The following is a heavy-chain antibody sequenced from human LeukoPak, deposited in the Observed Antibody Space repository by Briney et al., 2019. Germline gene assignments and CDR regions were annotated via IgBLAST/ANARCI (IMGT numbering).Heavy chain of an antibody. V-gene: IGHV1-2*06. Sequence: ASVTVSCTASGYTFTGYYMHWVRQAPGQGLEWMGRINPNSGGTNYAQKFQGRVTMTRDTSISTAYMELSRLRSDDTAVYYCARCAVRPKSYMDVWGQGTTVTVSS. CDR1: GYTFTGYY. J-gene: IGHJ6*02. CDR3: ARCAVRPKSYMDV. CDR2: INPNSGGT. D-gene: IGHD3-10*01.